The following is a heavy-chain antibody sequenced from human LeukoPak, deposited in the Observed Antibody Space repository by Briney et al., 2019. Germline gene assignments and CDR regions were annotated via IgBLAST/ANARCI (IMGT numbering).Heavy chain of an antibody. V-gene: IGHV4-31*02. J-gene: IGHJ3*02. CDR2: IYYSGST. CDR3: ARPICSSTSCYKRVDAFDI. D-gene: IGHD2-2*01. Sequence: PSESLSFTWSVSGGSISSGGYSWNWIRQHPGKGLEWIGYIYYSGSTYYNPSLKSRVTISVDTSKNQFSLKLSSVTAADTAVYYCARPICSSTSCYKRVDAFDIWGQGTMVTVSS. CDR1: GGSISSGGYS.